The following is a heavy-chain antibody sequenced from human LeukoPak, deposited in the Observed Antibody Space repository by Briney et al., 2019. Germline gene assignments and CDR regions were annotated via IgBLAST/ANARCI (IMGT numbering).Heavy chain of an antibody. CDR2: ISSSSSTI. CDR3: ARRGASSHFDY. D-gene: IGHD1-26*01. J-gene: IGHJ4*02. Sequence: PGGPLRLSCAASGFTFSSYSMNWVRQAPGKGLEWVSYISSSSSTIYYADSVKGRFTISRDNAKNSLYLQMNSLRAEDTAVHYCARRGASSHFDYWGQGTLVTVSS. CDR1: GFTFSSYS. V-gene: IGHV3-48*01.